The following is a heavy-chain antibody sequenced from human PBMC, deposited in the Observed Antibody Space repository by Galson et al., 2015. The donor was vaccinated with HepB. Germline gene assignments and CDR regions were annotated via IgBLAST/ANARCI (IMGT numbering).Heavy chain of an antibody. J-gene: IGHJ6*02. CDR2: INPNSGGT. D-gene: IGHD3-10*01. CDR3: ARDHGSGSYYSPGTYYYYGMDV. V-gene: IGHV1-2*02. CDR1: GYTFTGYY. Sequence: SVTVSCKASGYTFTGYYMHWVRQAPGQGLEWMGWINPNSGGTNYAQKFQGRVTMTRDTSISTAYMELSRLRSDDTAVYYCARDHGSGSYYSPGTYYYYGMDVWGQGTTVTVSS.